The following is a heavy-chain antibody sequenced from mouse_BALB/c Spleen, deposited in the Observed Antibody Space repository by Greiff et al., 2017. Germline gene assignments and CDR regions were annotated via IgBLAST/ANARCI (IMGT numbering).Heavy chain of an antibody. J-gene: IGHJ4*01. V-gene: IGHV1-87*01. CDR2: IYPGDGDT. CDR1: GYTFTSYW. CDR3: ARDYGNYRAMDY. D-gene: IGHD2-1*01. Sequence: VQLQQSGAELARPGASVKLSCKASGYTFTSYWMQWVKQRPGQGLEWIGAIYPGDGDTRYTQKFKGKATLTADKSSSTAYMQLSSLASEDSAVYYCARDYGNYRAMDYWGQGTSVTVSS.